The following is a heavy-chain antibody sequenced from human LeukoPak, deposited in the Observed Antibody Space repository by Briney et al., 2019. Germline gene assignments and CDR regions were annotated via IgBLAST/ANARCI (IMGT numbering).Heavy chain of an antibody. CDR2: IYSGGST. CDR3: ARGPYYYDSSGYLREDFDY. CDR1: GFTVSSNY. Sequence: GGSLRLSCAASGFTVSSNYMSWVRQAPGKGLEWVSVIYSGGSTYYADSVKGRFTISRDNSKNTLYLQMNSLRAEDTAVYYCARGPYYYDSSGYLREDFDYWGQGTLVTASS. J-gene: IGHJ4*02. D-gene: IGHD3-22*01. V-gene: IGHV3-66*01.